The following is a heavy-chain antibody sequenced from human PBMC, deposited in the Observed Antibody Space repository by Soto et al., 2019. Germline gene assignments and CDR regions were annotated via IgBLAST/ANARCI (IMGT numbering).Heavy chain of an antibody. Sequence: QLQLQESGPGLVKPSETLSLTCTVSGGSISSSSYYWGWIRQPPGKGLEWIGSIYYSGSTYYNPSLKSRVTISVDTSQNQFSLKLSSVTAADTAVYYCARRTVAGERFDPWGQGTLVTVSS. CDR2: IYYSGST. J-gene: IGHJ5*02. CDR1: GGSISSSSYY. V-gene: IGHV4-39*01. CDR3: ARRTVAGERFDP. D-gene: IGHD6-19*01.